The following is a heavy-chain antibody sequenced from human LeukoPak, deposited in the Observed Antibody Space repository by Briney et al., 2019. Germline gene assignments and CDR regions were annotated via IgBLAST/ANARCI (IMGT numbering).Heavy chain of an antibody. CDR2: NYYSGST. CDR1: GGSISSSSYY. CDR3: ARHFVVEQQLADY. D-gene: IGHD6-13*01. Sequence: SETLSLTCTVSGGSISSSSYYWGWIRQPPGKGLEWIGSNYYSGSTYYNPSLKSRVTISVDTSKNQFSLKLSSVTAADTAVYYCARHFVVEQQLADYWGQGTLVTVSS. V-gene: IGHV4-39*01. J-gene: IGHJ4*02.